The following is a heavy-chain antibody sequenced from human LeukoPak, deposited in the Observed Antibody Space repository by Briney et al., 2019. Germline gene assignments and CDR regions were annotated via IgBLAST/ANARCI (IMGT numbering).Heavy chain of an antibody. CDR3: ARGALTPGPIAVETTHLDY. CDR1: GGTFSSYV. CDR2: IIPILGAP. J-gene: IGHJ4*02. D-gene: IGHD6-19*01. Sequence: ASVKVSCKASGGTFSSYVISWVRQAPGQGLEWMGRIIPILGAPNYAQKFQGRVTITADESTGTAYMELRSLRSEDTAVYYCARGALTPGPIAVETTHLDYWGQGTPVAVSS. V-gene: IGHV1-69*13.